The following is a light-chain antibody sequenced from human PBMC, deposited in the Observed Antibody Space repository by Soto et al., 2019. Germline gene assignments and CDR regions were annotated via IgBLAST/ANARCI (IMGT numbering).Light chain of an antibody. CDR2: KAS. J-gene: IGKJ1*01. Sequence: DIQMTQSPSTLSASVGDRVTITCRASQSISHWLAWYQQKPGTAPNLLIYKASTLQSGVPSRFSGSGSGTEFTRTIISLQPDDSATYYCQQYSDNWTVGKGTKVEIK. V-gene: IGKV1-5*03. CDR3: QQYSDNWT. CDR1: QSISHW.